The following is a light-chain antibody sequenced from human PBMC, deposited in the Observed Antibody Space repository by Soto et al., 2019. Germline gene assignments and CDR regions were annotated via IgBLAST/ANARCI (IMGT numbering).Light chain of an antibody. J-gene: IGKJ2*01. Sequence: DIQVPQSPSSLSASAGDRVTITCRASQSISNHLNWYQQKPGKAPKLLIYAASSLQSGVPSRFSGSGSGTDFTLTITSLQPEDFATYYCQQSYIMSEGYTFGQGTKLEIK. CDR3: QQSYIMSEGYT. V-gene: IGKV1-39*01. CDR2: AAS. CDR1: QSISNH.